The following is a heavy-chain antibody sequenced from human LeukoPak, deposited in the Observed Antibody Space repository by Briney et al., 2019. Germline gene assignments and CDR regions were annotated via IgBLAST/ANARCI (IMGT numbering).Heavy chain of an antibody. CDR1: GYTFTSYY. V-gene: IGHV1-46*01. Sequence: ASVKVSCKASGYTFTSYYMHWVRQAPGQGLEWMGIINPSGGSTSYAQKFQGRVTMTRDTSTSTVYMELSSLRSEDTAVYYCARANDIVVVPAAIGSYYCMDVWGKGTTVTVSS. D-gene: IGHD2-2*01. CDR3: ARANDIVVVPAAIGSYYCMDV. J-gene: IGHJ6*03. CDR2: INPSGGST.